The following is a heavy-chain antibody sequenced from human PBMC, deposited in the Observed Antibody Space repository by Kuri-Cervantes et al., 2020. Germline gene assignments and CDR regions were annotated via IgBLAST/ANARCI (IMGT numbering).Heavy chain of an antibody. Sequence: ESLKISCAVYGGSFSGYYWSWIRQPPGKGLEWIGEINHSGSTNYNPSLKSRVSMSVDTSKNQFSLNLRSVTAADTAVYYCARDIPTGRFDPWGQGTLVTVSS. J-gene: IGHJ5*02. CDR2: INHSGST. D-gene: IGHD2-21*01. CDR1: GGSFSGYY. V-gene: IGHV4-34*01. CDR3: ARDIPTGRFDP.